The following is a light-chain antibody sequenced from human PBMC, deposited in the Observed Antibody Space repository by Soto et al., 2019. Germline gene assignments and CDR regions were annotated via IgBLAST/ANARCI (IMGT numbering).Light chain of an antibody. CDR1: SSDVGGYNY. CDR2: EVS. J-gene: IGLJ2*01. V-gene: IGLV2-14*01. Sequence: QSVLTQPASVSGSPGQSITISCTGTSSDVGGYNYVSWYKQHPGKAPKLMIYEVSNRPSGVSNRFSGSKSGNTASLTISGLQAEDEADYYCSSYTSSSTLVVFGGGTKVTVL. CDR3: SSYTSSSTLVV.